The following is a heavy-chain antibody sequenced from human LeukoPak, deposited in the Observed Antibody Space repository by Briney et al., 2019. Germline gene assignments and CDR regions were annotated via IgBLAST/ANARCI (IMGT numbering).Heavy chain of an antibody. CDR2: ISGSGSST. J-gene: IGHJ4*02. CDR3: AKLDRTGTTGWWDY. CDR1: GFTFSSYA. V-gene: IGHV3-23*01. Sequence: GGSLRLSCAASGFTFSSYAMSWVRQAPGKGLEWVSIISGSGSSTYYADSVKGRFAISRDNSKNTLYLQIKSLRAEDTALYYCAKLDRTGTTGWWDYWGQGTLVIVSS. D-gene: IGHD1-1*01.